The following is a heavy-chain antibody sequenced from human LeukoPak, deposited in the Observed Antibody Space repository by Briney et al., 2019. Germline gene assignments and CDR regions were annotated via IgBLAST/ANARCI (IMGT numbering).Heavy chain of an antibody. CDR1: GGSFSGYY. CDR2: INHSGST. Sequence: SETLSLTCAVYGGSFSGYYWSWIRQPPGKGLEWIGEINHSGSTNYNPSLKSRVTISVDTSKNQFSLKLSSVTAADTAVYYCARLRRGEAAAGRYYYYYYMDVRGKGATVTISS. V-gene: IGHV4-34*01. CDR3: ARLRRGEAAAGRYYYYYYMDV. D-gene: IGHD6-13*01. J-gene: IGHJ6*03.